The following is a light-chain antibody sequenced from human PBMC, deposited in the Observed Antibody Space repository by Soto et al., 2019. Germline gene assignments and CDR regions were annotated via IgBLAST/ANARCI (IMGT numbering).Light chain of an antibody. V-gene: IGLV2-14*01. CDR2: DVS. Sequence: QPVLTQPASVSGSPGQSITISCTGTSSDVGGYNYVSWYQQHPGKAPKLMIYDVSNRPSGVSNRFSGSKSGNTASLTISGLQAEDEADYYCSSYTSSSTPGYVFGTGTKVTVL. J-gene: IGLJ1*01. CDR1: SSDVGGYNY. CDR3: SSYTSSSTPGYV.